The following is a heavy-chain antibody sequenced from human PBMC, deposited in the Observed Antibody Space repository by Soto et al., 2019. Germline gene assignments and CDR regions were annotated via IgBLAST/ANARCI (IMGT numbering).Heavy chain of an antibody. CDR1: GYTFTSYG. J-gene: IGHJ6*02. D-gene: IGHD3-3*01. Sequence: GASVKVSCKASGYTFTSYGISWVRQAPGQGLEWMGWISAYNGNTNHAQKLQGRVTMTTDTSTSTAYMELRSLRSDDTAVYYCARELGYDFWSGYYGYYYGMDVWGQGTTVTVSS. V-gene: IGHV1-18*01. CDR3: ARELGYDFWSGYYGYYYGMDV. CDR2: ISAYNGNT.